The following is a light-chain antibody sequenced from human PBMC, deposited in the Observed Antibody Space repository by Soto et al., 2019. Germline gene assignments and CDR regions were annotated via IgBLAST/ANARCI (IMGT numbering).Light chain of an antibody. V-gene: IGKV3-20*01. CDR2: GAD. J-gene: IGKJ1*01. CDR3: QQYGRSPT. CDR1: RSVGSCY. Sequence: VSSRFPFTRSLFPWDRPTLSYRASRSVGSCYLGWYQQKAGPAPGLFIYGADSSATCLPGRLGGGGSGTNFTFSSSRREPEDFAVHYCQQYGRSPTFGQGSKVDI.